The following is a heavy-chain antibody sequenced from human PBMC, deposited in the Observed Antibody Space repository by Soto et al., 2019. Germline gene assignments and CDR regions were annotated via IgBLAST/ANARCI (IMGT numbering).Heavy chain of an antibody. CDR1: VFIFSNFG. Sequence: GWSLRLSCASSVFIFSNFGMHWVRQAPGKGLEWVAVIWYDGSNEYYADSVKGRFTISKDNSKNMLYLQMNSLRAEDTAVYYCARDDIPGITVATYGLDVWGQGTTVTVSS. CDR3: ARDDIPGITVATYGLDV. V-gene: IGHV3-33*01. J-gene: IGHJ6*02. D-gene: IGHD6-19*01. CDR2: IWYDGSNE.